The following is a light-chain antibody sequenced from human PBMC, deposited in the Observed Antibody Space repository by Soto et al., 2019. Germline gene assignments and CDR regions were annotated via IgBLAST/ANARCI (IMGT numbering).Light chain of an antibody. CDR3: TSKKGDITYV. CDR2: EVT. V-gene: IGLV2-14*01. Sequence: QSALTQPASVSGSPGQSITISFTGTSSDVGAFNYVSWYQQYPGKVPKLLIYEVTNRPSGVSLRFSGSKSGNVASLTISGLQAEDEADYYCTSKKGDITYVFGTGTKLTVL. J-gene: IGLJ1*01. CDR1: SSDVGAFNY.